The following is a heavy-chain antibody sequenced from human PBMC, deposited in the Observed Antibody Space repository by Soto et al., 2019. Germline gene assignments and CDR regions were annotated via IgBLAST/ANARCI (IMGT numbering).Heavy chain of an antibody. CDR3: ARVSGSYYYGMDV. CDR2: ISASGGST. J-gene: IGHJ6*02. CDR1: GFTFSSYA. Sequence: GGSLRLSCAASGFTFSSYAMNWVRQAPGKGLDWVSAISASGGSTYYADSVKGRFTISRDNSKNTLYLQMNSLRADDTAVYYCARVSGSYYYGMDVWGQGTTVTVSS. V-gene: IGHV3-23*01. D-gene: IGHD1-26*01.